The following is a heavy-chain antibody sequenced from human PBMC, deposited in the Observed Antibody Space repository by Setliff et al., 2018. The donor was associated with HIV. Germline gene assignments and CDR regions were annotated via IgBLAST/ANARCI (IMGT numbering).Heavy chain of an antibody. CDR3: VGEGGYSSGWYRTYYFDY. D-gene: IGHD6-19*01. V-gene: IGHV4-39*07. J-gene: IGHJ4*02. CDR2: IDHSGST. CDR1: GDSITSGGFY. Sequence: SETLSLTCTVSGDSITSGGFYCNWFRQHPGKGLEWIGEIDHSGSTKYHASLKSRVTISIDTSKNQISLKLSSVTAADTAVYYCVGEGGYSSGWYRTYYFDYWGQGTLVTVSS.